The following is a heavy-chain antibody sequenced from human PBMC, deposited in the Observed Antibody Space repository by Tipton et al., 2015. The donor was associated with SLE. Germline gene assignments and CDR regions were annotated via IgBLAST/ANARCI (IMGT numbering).Heavy chain of an antibody. D-gene: IGHD1-7*01. J-gene: IGHJ3*02. CDR1: GGSFSGYY. V-gene: IGHV4-34*01. Sequence: TLSLTCAVYGGSFSGYYWSWIRQPPGKGLEWIGSIYYSGSTYYNPSLKSRVTISVDTSKNQFSLKLSSVTAADTAVYYCARHLGEVVELLAFDIWGQGTMVTVSS. CDR2: IYYSGST. CDR3: ARHLGEVVELLAFDI.